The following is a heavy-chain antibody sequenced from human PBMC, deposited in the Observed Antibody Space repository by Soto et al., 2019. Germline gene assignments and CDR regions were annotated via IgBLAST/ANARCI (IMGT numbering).Heavy chain of an antibody. CDR1: GGSISSYY. CDR3: ARQWSIAARPFFDY. J-gene: IGHJ4*02. Sequence: SETLSLTCTVSGGSISSYYWSWIRQPPGKGLEWIGYIYYSGSTNYNPSLKSRVTISVDTSKNQFSLKLSSVTAADTAVYYCARQWSIAARPFFDYWGQGTLVTVSS. V-gene: IGHV4-59*01. CDR2: IYYSGST. D-gene: IGHD6-6*01.